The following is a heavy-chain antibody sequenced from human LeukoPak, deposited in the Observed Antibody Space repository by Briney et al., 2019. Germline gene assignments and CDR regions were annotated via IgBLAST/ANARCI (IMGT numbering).Heavy chain of an antibody. J-gene: IGHJ2*01. CDR2: IYYTGSA. V-gene: IGHV4-59*01. CDR1: GASLTGSY. D-gene: IGHD6-19*01. Sequence: SETLSLTCTVSGASLTGSYWSWIRQPPGKGLDWIGFIYYTGSANYNSSIRSRVTVSLDTSKNQFSLKVTSVTAADTAVYYCARVRAGVFPADWYFDVWGRGTLVTVSS. CDR3: ARVRAGVFPADWYFDV.